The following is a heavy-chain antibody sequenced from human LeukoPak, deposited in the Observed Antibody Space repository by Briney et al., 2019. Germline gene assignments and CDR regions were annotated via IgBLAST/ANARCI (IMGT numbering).Heavy chain of an antibody. D-gene: IGHD6-6*01. CDR2: INHSGST. V-gene: IGHV4-34*01. CDR3: ARHFAYSSSSYFDY. CDR1: GGSFSGYY. Sequence: SETLSLTCAVYGGSFSGYYWSWIRQPPGKGLEWIGEINHSGSTNYNPSLKSRVTMFEDKSKNQFSLRLYSVTVADTAAYYCARHFAYSSSSYFDYWGQGSLVTVSS. J-gene: IGHJ4*02.